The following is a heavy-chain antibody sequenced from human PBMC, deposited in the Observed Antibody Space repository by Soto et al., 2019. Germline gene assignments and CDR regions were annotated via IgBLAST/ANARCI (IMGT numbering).Heavy chain of an antibody. CDR1: GLIVSTNY. Sequence: GGGLIQPGGSLRLSCAASGLIVSTNYMNWVRQAPGKGLEWVSVLYSGGSTHYEGSVKGRFIIYRDNSKNTMYLQMNSLRAEDTALYFCARDRPGDEGDAFDIWGDGTLVTVSS. V-gene: IGHV3-53*01. J-gene: IGHJ3*02. D-gene: IGHD3-10*01. CDR2: LYSGGST. CDR3: ARDRPGDEGDAFDI.